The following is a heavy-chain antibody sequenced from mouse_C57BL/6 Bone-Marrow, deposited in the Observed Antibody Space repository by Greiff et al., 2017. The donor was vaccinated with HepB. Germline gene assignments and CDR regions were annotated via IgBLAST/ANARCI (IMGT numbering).Heavy chain of an antibody. V-gene: IGHV1-69*01. CDR3: ARWGWLLPFDY. J-gene: IGHJ2*01. CDR2: IDPSDSYT. D-gene: IGHD2-3*01. CDR1: GYTFTSYW. Sequence: QVQLKESGAELVMPGASVKLSCKASGYTFTSYWMHWVKQRPGQGLEWIGEIDPSDSYTNYNQKFKGKSTLTVDKSSSTAYMQLSSLTSEDSAVYYCARWGWLLPFDYWGQGTTLTVSS.